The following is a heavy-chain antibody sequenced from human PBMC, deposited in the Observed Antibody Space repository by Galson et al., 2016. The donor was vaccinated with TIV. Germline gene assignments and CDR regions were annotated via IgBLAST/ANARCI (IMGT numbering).Heavy chain of an antibody. CDR3: AKDLNRGCSSSNCYSYDYYYYGLDV. V-gene: IGHV3-9*01. CDR2: ISWNSAYI. D-gene: IGHD2-2*02. CDR1: GFTFDDYA. Sequence: SLRLSCAASGFTFDDYAMHWVRQAPGKGLEWVSGISWNSAYIAYADSVKGRFTISRDSAKNSLYLQMNSLRAEDTALYYCAKDLNRGCSSSNCYSYDYYYYGLDVWGQGTTGTVSS. J-gene: IGHJ6*02.